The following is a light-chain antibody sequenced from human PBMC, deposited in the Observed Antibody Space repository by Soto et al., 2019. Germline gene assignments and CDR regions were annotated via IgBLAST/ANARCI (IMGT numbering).Light chain of an antibody. Sequence: EVVLTQSAATLSLSAGEGATLSWRASQSIGSYLAWYQQKPGQAPRLLIYDALNRATGIPARFSGSGSGTDFTLTISSLEPEDFGVYYCQQRSNSRTFGQGTKVDIK. CDR3: QQRSNSRT. J-gene: IGKJ1*01. V-gene: IGKV3-11*01. CDR1: QSIGSY. CDR2: DAL.